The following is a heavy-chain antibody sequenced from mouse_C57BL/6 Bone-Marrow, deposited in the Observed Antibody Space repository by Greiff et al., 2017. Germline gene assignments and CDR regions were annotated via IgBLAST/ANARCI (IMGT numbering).Heavy chain of an antibody. D-gene: IGHD1-1*01. CDR3: ARAIITTVSYFDY. J-gene: IGHJ2*01. Sequence: EVQGVESGGGLVKPGGSLKLSCAASGFTFSSYAMSWVRQTPEKRLEWVATISDGGSYTYYPDNVKGRFTISRDNAKNNLYLQMSHLKSEDTAMYYCARAIITTVSYFDYWGQGTTLTVSS. CDR2: ISDGGSYT. V-gene: IGHV5-4*01. CDR1: GFTFSSYA.